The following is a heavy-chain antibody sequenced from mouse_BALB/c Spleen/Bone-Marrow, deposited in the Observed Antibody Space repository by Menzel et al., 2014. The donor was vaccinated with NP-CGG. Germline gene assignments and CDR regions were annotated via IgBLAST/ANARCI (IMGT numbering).Heavy chain of an antibody. J-gene: IGHJ3*01. CDR2: ILPGSGST. V-gene: IGHV1-9*01. CDR1: GYTFSSYW. CDR3: ARWVPYWEFAY. Sequence: QVQLQQSGAELMKPGASVKISCKATGYTFSSYWIEWVKQRPGHGLEWIGEILPGSGSTNYNEKFKGKGTFTADTSSNTAYMQLSSLTSEDSAAYYCARWVPYWEFAYWGQGTLVTVSA. D-gene: IGHD4-1*01.